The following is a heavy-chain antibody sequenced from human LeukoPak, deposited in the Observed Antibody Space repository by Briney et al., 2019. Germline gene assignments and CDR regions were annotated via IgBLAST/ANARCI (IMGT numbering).Heavy chain of an antibody. J-gene: IGHJ3*02. Sequence: ASVKVSCKASGYTFTGYYIHWVRQAPGQGLEWMAWINPNSGGTNYTQKFQGRVSMTTDTSTSTAYMELRSLRSDDTAVYYCARGSFGEISFDIWGQGTRVTVSS. D-gene: IGHD3-10*01. CDR1: GYTFTGYY. V-gene: IGHV1-2*02. CDR2: INPNSGGT. CDR3: ARGSFGEISFDI.